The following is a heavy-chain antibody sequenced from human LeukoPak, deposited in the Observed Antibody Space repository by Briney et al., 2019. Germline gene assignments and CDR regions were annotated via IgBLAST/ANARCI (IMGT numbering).Heavy chain of an antibody. D-gene: IGHD6-13*01. CDR3: AKDMPSAAAGTDYYGMDV. J-gene: IGHJ6*01. CDR1: GFTFDDYA. V-gene: IGHV3-43D*04. Sequence: PGGSLRLSCAASGFTFDDYAMHWVRQAPGKGLEWVSLISWDGGSTYYADSVKGRFTISRDNSKNPLYLQMNSLRAEDTALYYCAKDMPSAAAGTDYYGMDVWGKGTTVTVSS. CDR2: ISWDGGST.